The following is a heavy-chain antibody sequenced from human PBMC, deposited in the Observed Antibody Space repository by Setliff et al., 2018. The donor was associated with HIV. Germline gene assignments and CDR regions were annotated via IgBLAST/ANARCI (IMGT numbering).Heavy chain of an antibody. J-gene: IGHJ4*02. V-gene: IGHV1-69-2*01. Sequence: ASVKVSCKASGYTFTDYYMHWVQQAPGKGLEWMGRVDPEDGETIYAEKFQGRVTITADTSTDTAYMELSSLRSEDTAVYFCATAPTMKVVYSGFWGQGTLVTVSS. CDR3: ATAPTMKVVYSGF. D-gene: IGHD3-22*01. CDR2: VDPEDGET. CDR1: GYTFTDYY.